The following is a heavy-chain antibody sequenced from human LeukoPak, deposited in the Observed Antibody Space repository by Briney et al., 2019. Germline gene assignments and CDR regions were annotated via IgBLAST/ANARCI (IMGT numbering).Heavy chain of an antibody. D-gene: IGHD2-21*02. Sequence: GGSLRLSCAASGFTFSSYAMHWVRQAPGKGLEWVAVISYDGSNKYYADSVKGRFTISRDNSKNTLYLQMNSLRAGDTAVYYCARDQGFAYCGGDCYSHAFDIWGQGTMVTVSS. V-gene: IGHV3-30-3*01. CDR2: ISYDGSNK. CDR1: GFTFSSYA. CDR3: ARDQGFAYCGGDCYSHAFDI. J-gene: IGHJ3*02.